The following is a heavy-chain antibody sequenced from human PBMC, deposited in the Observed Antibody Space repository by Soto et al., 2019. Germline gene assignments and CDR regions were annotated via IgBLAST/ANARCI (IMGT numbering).Heavy chain of an antibody. J-gene: IGHJ5*02. CDR3: AKVKRGGVVVVTATVVIA. V-gene: IGHV3-23*01. CDR1: GFTFSSYA. CDR2: ISVSSGIT. D-gene: IGHD2-15*01. Sequence: EVQLLESGGGLVQPGGSLRLSCAASGFTFSSYAMSWVRQAPGRGLEWVSAISVSSGITYYADSVKGRFTISRDKSKSPVYMQMNSLRAEDTAVYYCAKVKRGGVVVVTATVVIAWGQGTLVTVSS.